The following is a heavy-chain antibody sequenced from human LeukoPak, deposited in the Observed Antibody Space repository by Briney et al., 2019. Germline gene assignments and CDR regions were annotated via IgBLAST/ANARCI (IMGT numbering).Heavy chain of an antibody. D-gene: IGHD6-19*01. CDR3: ARRVGGTPDY. V-gene: IGHV3-23*01. J-gene: IGHJ4*02. CDR1: GFTFRTNV. CDR2: IGADGGST. Sequence: GGSLRLSCAASGFTFRTNVMTWLRQAPGKGLEWVSAIGADGGSTDYADSVRGRFTISRDNSKNTLFLQMNSLRAEDTALYYCARRVGGTPDYWGRGTLVTVSS.